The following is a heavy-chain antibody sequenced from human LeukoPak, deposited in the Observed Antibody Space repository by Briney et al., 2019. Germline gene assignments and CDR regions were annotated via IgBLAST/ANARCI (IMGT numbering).Heavy chain of an antibody. V-gene: IGHV3-53*01. CDR1: GFTVSSNY. D-gene: IGHD2-15*01. J-gene: IGHJ2*01. Sequence: PGGSLRLSCAASGFTVSSNYMSWVRQAPGTGLEWVSTIYSGGNTYYADSVKGRFTISRDNSKNTKYLQMNSLRAEDTAVYYCARVGYCSGGSCPWYFDLWGRGTLVTVSS. CDR2: IYSGGNT. CDR3: ARVGYCSGGSCPWYFDL.